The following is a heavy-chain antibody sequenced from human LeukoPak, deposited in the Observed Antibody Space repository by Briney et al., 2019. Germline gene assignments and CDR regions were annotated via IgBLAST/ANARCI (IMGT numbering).Heavy chain of an antibody. D-gene: IGHD6-19*01. CDR3: ARVGEWLNAFDI. CDR1: RGTFISYA. J-gene: IGHJ3*02. V-gene: IGHV1-69*04. CDR2: IIPIIGIA. Sequence: SVTVSCKAYRGTFISYAISWVRQPPGHGLEWMGRIIPIIGIANCAQKFQCRVTITAEKSTNTAYMELSSLRSEDTAVECCARVGEWLNAFDIWGQGTMVTVSS.